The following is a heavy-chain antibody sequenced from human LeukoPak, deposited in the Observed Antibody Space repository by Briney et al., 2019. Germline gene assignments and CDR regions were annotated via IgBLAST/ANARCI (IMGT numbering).Heavy chain of an antibody. Sequence: GGSLRLSCAASGFTFSSYAMSWVRQAPGKGLEWVSAISGSGGSTYYADSVKGRFTISRDNSKNTLYLQMNSLRAEDTAVYYCAKASGSYFERSYFDYWGQGTLVAVSS. V-gene: IGHV3-23*01. CDR2: ISGSGGST. J-gene: IGHJ4*02. CDR3: AKASGSYFERSYFDY. D-gene: IGHD1-26*01. CDR1: GFTFSSYA.